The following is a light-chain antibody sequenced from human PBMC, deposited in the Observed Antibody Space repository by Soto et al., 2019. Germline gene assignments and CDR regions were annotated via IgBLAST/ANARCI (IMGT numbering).Light chain of an antibody. CDR3: LSYAGSGSYV. V-gene: IGLV2-23*01. CDR2: EAS. CDR1: SSDVGSYNL. Sequence: QSVLTQPASVSGSPGQSITISCTGTSSDVGSYNLVSWYQQHPGKAPKVMIYEASKRPSGVSSRFSGSKSGNTASLTISGLQAEDEADYYFLSYAGSGSYVFGTGTKVTVL. J-gene: IGLJ1*01.